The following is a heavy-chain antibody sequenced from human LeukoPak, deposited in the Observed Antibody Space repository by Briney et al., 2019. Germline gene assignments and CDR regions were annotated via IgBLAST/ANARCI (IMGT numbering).Heavy chain of an antibody. J-gene: IGHJ5*02. V-gene: IGHV3-11*01. CDR1: GFTFSDYY. CDR2: ISSSGSTI. CDR3: ARRGYYGSGSYYDWFDP. D-gene: IGHD3-10*01. Sequence: GGSLRLSCAASGFTFSDYYMSWIRQAPGKGLEWVSYISSSGSTIYYADSVKGRFTSSRDNAKNSLYLQMNSLRAEDTAVYYCARRGYYGSGSYYDWFDPWGQGTLVTVSS.